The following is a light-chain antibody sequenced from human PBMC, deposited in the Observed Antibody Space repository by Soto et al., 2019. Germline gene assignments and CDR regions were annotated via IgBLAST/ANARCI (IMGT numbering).Light chain of an antibody. CDR2: DVA. J-gene: IGLJ3*02. V-gene: IGLV2-11*01. CDR1: SSDVGGYNY. CDR3: CSYTISTTWV. Sequence: QSALTQPRSVSGSPGQSVTVSCTGSSSDVGGYNYVSWYQQHPGKAPKLLISDVANRASGVPDRFSGSKSGNTASLTISGLQPDDEAEYFCCSYTISTTWVFGGGTKVTVL.